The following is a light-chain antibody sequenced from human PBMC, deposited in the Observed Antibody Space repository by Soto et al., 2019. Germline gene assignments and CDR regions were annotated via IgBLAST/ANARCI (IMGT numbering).Light chain of an antibody. CDR1: QGISSY. Sequence: AIRMTQSPSSLSASTGDRVTFTCRASQGISSYLAWYQQKPGKAPKLLIYAASTLQSGVPSRFSGSGSGTDFILSISCLQSEDFATYYCQKYYSYPRTFGQGTKAEIK. CDR3: QKYYSYPRT. V-gene: IGKV1-8*01. J-gene: IGKJ1*01. CDR2: AAS.